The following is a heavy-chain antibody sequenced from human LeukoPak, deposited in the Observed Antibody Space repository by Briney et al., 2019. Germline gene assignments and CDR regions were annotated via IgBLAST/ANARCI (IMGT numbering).Heavy chain of an antibody. J-gene: IGHJ5*02. Sequence: ASVKVSCKASGYTFTSYYMHWVRQAPGQGLEWMGIINPSGGSTNDAQKFQGRVTMTRDTSTNTVYMELSSLRSEDTAVYYCARARSYDIVTGQPHNWFDPWGQGTLVTVSS. V-gene: IGHV1-46*01. CDR3: ARARSYDIVTGQPHNWFDP. CDR1: GYTFTSYY. D-gene: IGHD3-9*01. CDR2: INPSGGST.